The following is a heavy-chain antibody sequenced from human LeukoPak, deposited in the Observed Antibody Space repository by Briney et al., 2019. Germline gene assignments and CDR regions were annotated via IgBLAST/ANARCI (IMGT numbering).Heavy chain of an antibody. CDR1: GFTFSSYS. CDR3: ARVLWDIVVVPAAIDY. CDR2: ISSSSSYI. D-gene: IGHD2-2*01. J-gene: IGHJ4*02. Sequence: PGGSLRLSCAASGFTFSSYSMNWVRQAPGKGLEWVSSISSSSSYIYYADSVKGRFTISRDNAKNSLYLQMNSLRAEDTAVYYCARVLWDIVVVPAAIDYWGQGTLVTVPS. V-gene: IGHV3-21*01.